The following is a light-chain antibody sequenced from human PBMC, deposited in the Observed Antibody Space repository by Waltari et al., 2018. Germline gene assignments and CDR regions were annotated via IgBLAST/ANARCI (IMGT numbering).Light chain of an antibody. J-gene: IGKJ1*01. V-gene: IGKV3-15*01. CDR3: QQYNNWPAWT. CDR1: QSVSSN. CDR2: GAL. Sequence: EIVMTQSPATLSVSPGERAPLSCRASQSVSSNLAWYQQKRGQSPRLLIYGALTRATGIPARFSGSGSGTEFTLTISSMQSEDFAVYYCQQYNNWPAWTFGQGTKVEI.